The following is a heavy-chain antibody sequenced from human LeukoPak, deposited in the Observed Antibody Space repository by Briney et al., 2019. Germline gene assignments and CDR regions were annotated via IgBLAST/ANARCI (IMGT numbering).Heavy chain of an antibody. D-gene: IGHD3-10*01. CDR1: GFTFSGSA. CDR2: IRSTANGYAT. V-gene: IGHV3-73*01. J-gene: IGHJ4*02. CDR3: TGNYYGSGSYADFDY. Sequence: GGSLRLSCAASGFTFSGSALHWVRQASGKGLEWVGRIRSTANGYATAYAASVKGRFTISRGDSKNTAYLQMDSLKTEDTAVYYCTGNYYGSGSYADFDYWGQGTLVTVSS.